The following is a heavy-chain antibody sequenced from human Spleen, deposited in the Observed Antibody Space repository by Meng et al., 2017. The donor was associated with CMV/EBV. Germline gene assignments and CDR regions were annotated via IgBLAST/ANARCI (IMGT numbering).Heavy chain of an antibody. J-gene: IGHJ5*02. D-gene: IGHD6-13*01. V-gene: IGHV3-15*01. CDR3: TTEQLSPPPFWVAAAGTNHEAGFDP. CDR2: IKSRTNGGTT. Sequence: VRQAPGKGLEWVDRIKSRTNGGTTDYAAPVKGRFAISRDDSKNTLYLQMNSLKTEDTAVYYCTTEQLSPPPFWVAAAGTNHEAGFDPWGQGTLVTVSS.